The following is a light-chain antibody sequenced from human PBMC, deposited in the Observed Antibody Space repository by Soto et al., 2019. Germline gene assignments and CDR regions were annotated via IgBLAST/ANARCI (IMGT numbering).Light chain of an antibody. J-gene: IGLJ1*01. V-gene: IGLV2-14*01. CDR2: EVN. Sequence: QSVRTQPASVSGSPRQSITISCTGTSSDVGGYTYVSWYQQHPGKAPKLMTYEVNNRPSGVSNRFSGSKSGNTASLTISGLQAEDEADYYCSSYTSSSTLYVFGTGTKV. CDR3: SSYTSSSTLYV. CDR1: SSDVGGYTY.